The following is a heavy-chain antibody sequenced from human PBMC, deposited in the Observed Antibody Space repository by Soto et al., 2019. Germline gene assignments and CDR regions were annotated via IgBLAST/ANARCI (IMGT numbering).Heavy chain of an antibody. CDR3: ARQPDYNILTGYFYYFDY. CDR1: GYSFTSYW. V-gene: IGHV5-51*01. J-gene: IGHJ4*02. Sequence: EVQLVQSGAEVKKPGESLKISCKGSGYSFTSYWIGWVRQMPGKGLEWMGIIYPGDSDTRYSPSFQGQVTISVDKSISTAYLQWSSLKASDTAMYYCARQPDYNILTGYFYYFDYWGQGTLVTVSS. CDR2: IYPGDSDT. D-gene: IGHD3-9*01.